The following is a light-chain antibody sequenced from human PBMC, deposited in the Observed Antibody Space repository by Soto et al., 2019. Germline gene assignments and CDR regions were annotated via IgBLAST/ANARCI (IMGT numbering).Light chain of an antibody. V-gene: IGKV1-5*03. J-gene: IGKJ1*01. CDR1: QSIYIW. Sequence: DIQMTQSPSTLSASVGDRVTITCRASQSIYIWLAWYQQKPGKAPNLLIYKASNLESGVPSRFSGSGSGTEFTLTSISLQPDDVATYYCQQYSNYWTFGQGTKVEIK. CDR2: KAS. CDR3: QQYSNYWT.